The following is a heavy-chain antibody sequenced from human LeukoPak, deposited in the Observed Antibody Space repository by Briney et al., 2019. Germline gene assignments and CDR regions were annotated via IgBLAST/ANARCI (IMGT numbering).Heavy chain of an antibody. J-gene: IGHJ3*02. CDR1: GGSISSSSYY. D-gene: IGHD4-17*01. V-gene: IGHV4-39*07. Sequence: PSETLSLTCTVSGGSISSSSYYWGWIRQPPGKGLEWIGSIYYSGSTYYNPSLKSRVTISVDTSKNQFSLKLSSVTAADTAVYYCARVGYGDYVEYGAFDIWGQGTMVTVSS. CDR3: ARVGYGDYVEYGAFDI. CDR2: IYYSGST.